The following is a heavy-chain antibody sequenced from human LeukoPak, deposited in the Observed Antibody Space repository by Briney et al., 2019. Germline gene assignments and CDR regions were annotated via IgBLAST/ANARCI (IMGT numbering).Heavy chain of an antibody. D-gene: IGHD3-10*01. Sequence: SETLSLTCTVSGASISSYYWSWIRQPPGKGLEWIGYISYSGSTNYNPSLKSRVTISADTSKNQVSLTLSSVTAADTAVYYCARRPELYFFDYWGQGTLVTVSS. CDR3: ARRPELYFFDY. CDR1: GASISSYY. V-gene: IGHV4-59*08. CDR2: ISYSGST. J-gene: IGHJ4*02.